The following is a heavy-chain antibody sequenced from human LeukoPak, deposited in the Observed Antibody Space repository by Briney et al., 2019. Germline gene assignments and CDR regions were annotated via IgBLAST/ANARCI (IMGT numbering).Heavy chain of an antibody. Sequence: SQTLSLTCAISGDSVSSNSTAWNWIRQSPSRGLEWLVRTYYRSKWSNDYAVSVKSRITINPDTSKNQFSLQLNSVTPEDTAVYYCARGYYDSSGYALWFDPWGQGTLVTVSS. CDR3: ARGYYDSSGYALWFDP. CDR2: TYYRSKWSN. J-gene: IGHJ5*02. V-gene: IGHV6-1*01. CDR1: GDSVSSNSTA. D-gene: IGHD3-22*01.